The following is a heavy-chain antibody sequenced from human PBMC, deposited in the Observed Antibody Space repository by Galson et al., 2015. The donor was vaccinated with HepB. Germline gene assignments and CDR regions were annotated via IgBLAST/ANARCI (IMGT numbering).Heavy chain of an antibody. D-gene: IGHD3-16*01. CDR3: AKLVWEDDGFDV. V-gene: IGHV3-9*01. Sequence: SLRLACAASGFSFDDYAMHWVRHAPGKGPECVSGISGNSGELGYAGSVKGRFIISRDTTKNSLYLQMNSLRTEDTALYSRAKLVWEDDGFDVWGQGTTVTVS. CDR2: ISGNSGEL. CDR1: GFSFDDYA. J-gene: IGHJ3*01.